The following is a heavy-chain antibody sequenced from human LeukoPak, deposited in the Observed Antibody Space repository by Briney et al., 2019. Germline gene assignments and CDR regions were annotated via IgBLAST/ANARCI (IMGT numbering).Heavy chain of an antibody. CDR1: GGSISSSSYY. CDR2: IYYSGST. CDR3: ARGERDYSSSWYPRKAFDI. J-gene: IGHJ3*02. Sequence: SETLSLTCTVSGGSISSSSYYWGWIRQPPGKGLEWIGSIYYSGSTYYNPSLKSRVTISVDTSKNQFSLKLSSVTAADTAVYYCARGERDYSSSWYPRKAFDIWGQGTMVTVSS. V-gene: IGHV4-39*01. D-gene: IGHD6-13*01.